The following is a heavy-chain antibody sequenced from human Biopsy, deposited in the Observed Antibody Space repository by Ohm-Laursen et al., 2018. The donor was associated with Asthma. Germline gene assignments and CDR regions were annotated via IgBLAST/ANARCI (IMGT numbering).Heavy chain of an antibody. Sequence: SQTLSLTCTVSGGSVSGGSHYWSWIRQPPGKGLEWIGFIYYSGSTYYNPSLKSRVSISIDTSKNQFSLKLSSVTAADTAVYYCARAQDYYDSRGYYRSFDYWGQGTLVTVSS. V-gene: IGHV4-31*03. CDR2: IYYSGST. CDR3: ARAQDYYDSRGYYRSFDY. J-gene: IGHJ4*02. D-gene: IGHD3-22*01. CDR1: GGSVSGGSHY.